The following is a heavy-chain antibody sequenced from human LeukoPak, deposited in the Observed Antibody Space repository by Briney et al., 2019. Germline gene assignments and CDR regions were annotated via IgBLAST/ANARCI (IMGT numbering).Heavy chain of an antibody. D-gene: IGHD3-22*01. V-gene: IGHV4-59*01. J-gene: IGHJ3*01. Sequence: SETLSLTCTVSGGSISSYYWSWIRQPPGKGLEWIGYIYYSGSTSYNPSLKSRVTISVDTSKNQFSLKLSSVTAADTAVYFCARVPYYYDSSGAFDVWGLGTMVTVSS. CDR3: ARVPYYYDSSGAFDV. CDR1: GGSISSYY. CDR2: IYYSGST.